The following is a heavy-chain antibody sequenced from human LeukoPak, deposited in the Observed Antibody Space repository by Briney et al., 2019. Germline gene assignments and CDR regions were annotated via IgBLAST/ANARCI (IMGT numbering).Heavy chain of an antibody. CDR1: GYTLAEVS. Sequence: ASAKVSCKVSGYTLAEVSIHWVRQAPGKGLEWMGGFDPEGGEFIYSQKFQGRVAMTEDTSTDTAYMELSSLRSDDTAVYYCATDSVGDFEKYGALDIWGQGTMVSVSA. J-gene: IGHJ3*02. D-gene: IGHD3-3*01. CDR2: FDPEGGEF. CDR3: ATDSVGDFEKYGALDI. V-gene: IGHV1-24*01.